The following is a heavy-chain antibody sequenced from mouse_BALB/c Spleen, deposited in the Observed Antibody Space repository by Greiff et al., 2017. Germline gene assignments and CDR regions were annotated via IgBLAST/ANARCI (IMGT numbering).Heavy chain of an antibody. D-gene: IGHD1-2*01. CDR1: GFTFSSFG. V-gene: IGHV5-17*02. CDR2: ISSGSSTI. J-gene: IGHJ3*01. CDR3: ARNYGGFAY. Sequence: DVKLVESGGGLVQPGGSRKLSCAASGFTFSSFGMHWVRQAPEKGLEWVAYISSGSSTIYYADTVKGRFTISRDNPKNTLFLQMTSLRSEDTAMYYCARNYGGFAYWGQGTLVTVSA.